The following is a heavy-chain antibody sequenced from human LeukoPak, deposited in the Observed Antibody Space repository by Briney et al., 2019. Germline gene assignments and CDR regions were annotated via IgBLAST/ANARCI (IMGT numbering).Heavy chain of an antibody. J-gene: IGHJ4*02. CDR2: IRNDGSDI. V-gene: IGHV3-30*02. CDR3: AKDPGPRSRATVTTGLPYYFDY. CDR1: GLNFSMYG. Sequence: GGSLRLSCAGSGLNFSMYGMHWIRQAPGKGLEWVAFIRNDGSDIYYEDSVKGRFTVSRDNSKNTLHLQMNSLTAEDTAVYYCAKDPGPRSRATVTTGLPYYFDYWGQGTLVTVSS. D-gene: IGHD4-11*01.